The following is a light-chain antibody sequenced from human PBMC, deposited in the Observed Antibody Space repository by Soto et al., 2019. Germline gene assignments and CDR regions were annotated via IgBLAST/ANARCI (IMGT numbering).Light chain of an antibody. Sequence: EIVLTQSPATLSLSPGERATLSCRASQSLSGHLAWFQQKPGQPPRLLIYDASNRATGVPARFSGSGSGTDCTLTISSLEPEDFAVYFCQLRNNWPPIFTFGPGTKVDFK. V-gene: IGKV3-11*01. CDR1: QSLSGH. J-gene: IGKJ3*01. CDR2: DAS. CDR3: QLRNNWPPIFT.